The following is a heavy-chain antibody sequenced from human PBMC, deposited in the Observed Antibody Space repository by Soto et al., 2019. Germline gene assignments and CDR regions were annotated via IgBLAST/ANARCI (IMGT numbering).Heavy chain of an antibody. CDR3: ASQDVGWFDP. Sequence: EVQLVESGGGLVKPGGSLRLSCAASGFTFSSYSMNWVRQAPGKGLEWVSSISSSSSYIYYADSVKGRFTISRDNAKNSLYLQMNSLTAEDTAVYYCASQDVGWFDPWGQGTLVTVSS. V-gene: IGHV3-21*01. J-gene: IGHJ5*02. D-gene: IGHD1-26*01. CDR2: ISSSSSYI. CDR1: GFTFSSYS.